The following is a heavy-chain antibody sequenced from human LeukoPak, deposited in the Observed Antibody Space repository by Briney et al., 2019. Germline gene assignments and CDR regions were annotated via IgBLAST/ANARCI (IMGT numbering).Heavy chain of an antibody. Sequence: GRSLRPSCAASGFTFSSYGMHWVRQAPGKGLEWVAIISYDESNKYYADSVKGRFTISRDNSKNTLYLQMNSLRAEDTAVYYCAKEGTVRDFDYWGQGSLVTVSS. CDR3: AKEGTVRDFDY. CDR1: GFTFSSYG. V-gene: IGHV3-30*18. CDR2: ISYDESNK. J-gene: IGHJ4*02. D-gene: IGHD1-1*01.